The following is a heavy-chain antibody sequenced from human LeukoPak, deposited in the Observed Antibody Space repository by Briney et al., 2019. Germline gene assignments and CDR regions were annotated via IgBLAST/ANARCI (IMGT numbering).Heavy chain of an antibody. J-gene: IGHJ4*02. CDR3: ARVLRSWELLPEAGY. V-gene: IGHV3-74*01. Sequence: GGSLRLSCAASGFTFSSYWMHRVRQAPGKGLVWVSRINSDGSSTSYADSVKGRFTISRDNAKNTLYLQMNSLRAEDTAVYYCARVLRSWELLPEAGYWGQGTLVTVSS. D-gene: IGHD1-26*01. CDR1: GFTFSSYW. CDR2: INSDGSST.